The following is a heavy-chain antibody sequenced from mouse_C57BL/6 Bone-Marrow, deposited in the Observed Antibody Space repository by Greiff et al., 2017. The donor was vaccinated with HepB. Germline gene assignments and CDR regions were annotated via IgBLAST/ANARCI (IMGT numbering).Heavy chain of an antibody. V-gene: IGHV5-17*01. CDR3: ARAGWDLYYFDY. CDR2: ISSGSSTI. J-gene: IGHJ2*01. D-gene: IGHD4-1*01. Sequence: DVMLVESGGGLVKPGGSLKLSCAASGFTFSDYGMHWVRQAPEKGLEWVAYISSGSSTIYYADTVKGRFTISRDNAKNTLFLQMTSLRSEDTAMYYCARAGWDLYYFDYWGQGTTLTVSS. CDR1: GFTFSDYG.